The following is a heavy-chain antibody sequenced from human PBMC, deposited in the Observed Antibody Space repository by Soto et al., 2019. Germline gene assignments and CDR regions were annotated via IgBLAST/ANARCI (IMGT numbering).Heavy chain of an antibody. J-gene: IGHJ4*02. CDR1: GFTFSSYW. V-gene: IGHV3-7*01. CDR3: AIPGGDYGDYPYFDY. Sequence: EVQLVESGGGLVQPGVSLRLSCAASGFTFSSYWMSWVRQAPGKGLEWVANIKQDGSEKYYVDSVKGRFTISGDTAKNSLYLQMNSLRAEDTAVYYGAIPGGDYGDYPYFDYWGQGTLVTVSS. CDR2: IKQDGSEK. D-gene: IGHD4-17*01.